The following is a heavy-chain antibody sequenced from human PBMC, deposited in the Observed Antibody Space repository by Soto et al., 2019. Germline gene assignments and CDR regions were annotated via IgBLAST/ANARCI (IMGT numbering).Heavy chain of an antibody. Sequence: GGSLRLSCAASGFMFSRSGMTWVRQAPGMRLESVAGIGGSGRNTYYADSVKGRFTISRDNSKNTLFLQMNSLRDEDTAIYYCAKDGLSDSPSAIDYWGQGTQVTVSS. V-gene: IGHV3-23*01. J-gene: IGHJ4*02. CDR3: AKDGLSDSPSAIDY. CDR2: IGGSGRNT. D-gene: IGHD6-13*01. CDR1: GFMFSRSG.